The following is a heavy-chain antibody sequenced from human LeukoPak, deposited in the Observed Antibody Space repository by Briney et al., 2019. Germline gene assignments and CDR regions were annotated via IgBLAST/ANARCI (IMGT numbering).Heavy chain of an antibody. Sequence: GGSLRLSCAASGFTFSNYSISWVRQAEGKGLEWVSVIRGRGGSTYYADSMKGRFTISRDNLKNTLYLQMNSLRAEDTAVYYCAKGAITMIVVVNYFDYWGQGTLVTVSS. CDR1: GFTFSNYS. V-gene: IGHV3-23*01. CDR3: AKGAITMIVVVNYFDY. J-gene: IGHJ4*02. D-gene: IGHD3-22*01. CDR2: IRGRGGST.